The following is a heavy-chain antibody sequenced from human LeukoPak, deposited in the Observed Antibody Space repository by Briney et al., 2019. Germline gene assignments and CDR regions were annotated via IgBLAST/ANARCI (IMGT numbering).Heavy chain of an antibody. V-gene: IGHV3-30*02. CDR1: GFTFSSYG. CDR2: IRYDGSNK. CDR3: ANPDYGDNAFDI. D-gene: IGHD4-17*01. J-gene: IGHJ3*02. Sequence: PGGSLRLSCAASGFTFSSYGMHWVRQAPGKGLEWVAFIRYDGSNKYYADSVKGRFTISRGNSKNTLYLQMNSLRAEDTAVYYCANPDYGDNAFDIWGQGTMVTVSS.